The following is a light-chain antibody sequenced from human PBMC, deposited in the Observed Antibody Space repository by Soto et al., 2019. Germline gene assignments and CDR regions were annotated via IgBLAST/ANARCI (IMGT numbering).Light chain of an antibody. CDR1: NIGTKN. J-gene: IGLJ2*01. CDR3: QVWDNRGI. CDR2: DDQ. Sequence: SYELTQPPSLSVAPGQTARITCGGNNIGTKNVHWHQQQPGQAPVLVVYDDQDRPSGIPERFSGSNSGNTATLTISRVEAGDEADYYCQVWDNRGIFGGGTKLTVL. V-gene: IGLV3-21*02.